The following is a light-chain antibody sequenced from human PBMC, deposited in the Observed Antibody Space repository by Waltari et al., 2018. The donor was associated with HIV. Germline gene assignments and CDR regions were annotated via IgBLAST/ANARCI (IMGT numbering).Light chain of an antibody. V-gene: IGLV3-25*03. J-gene: IGLJ3*02. CDR2: KDS. CDR3: QSADISRV. Sequence: SYELTQSPSVSVSPGQTARITCSGDALPKQYAFWYQQKAGQAPVVVIYKDSERPSGSPDRFSGSSSGTTVTLTISGVQAEDEADYYCQSADISRVFGGGTKLTVL. CDR1: ALPKQY.